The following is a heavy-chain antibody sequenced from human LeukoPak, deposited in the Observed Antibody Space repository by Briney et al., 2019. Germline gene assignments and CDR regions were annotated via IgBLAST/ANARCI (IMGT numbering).Heavy chain of an antibody. D-gene: IGHD6-19*01. CDR2: IYYSGGT. CDR1: GGSISSSSYY. J-gene: IGHJ5*02. CDR3: ARAAPLGYSSGWYLWSDWFDP. V-gene: IGHV4-39*07. Sequence: SETLSLTCTVSGGSISSSSYYWGWIRQPPGKGLEWIGSIYYSGGTYYNPSLKSRVTISVDTSKNQFSLKLSSVTDADSAVYYCARAAPLGYSSGWYLWSDWFDPWGQGTLVTVSS.